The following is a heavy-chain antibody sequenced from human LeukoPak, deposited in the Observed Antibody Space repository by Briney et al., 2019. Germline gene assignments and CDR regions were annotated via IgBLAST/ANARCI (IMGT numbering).Heavy chain of an antibody. D-gene: IGHD2-2*02. Sequence: ASVKVSCKASGYTFTSYDINWVRQATGQGLEWMGWMNPNSGNTGYAQKFQGRVTITRNTSISTAYMELSSLRSEDTAVYYCARVCSSTSCYNXAFDIWGQGTMVTVSS. V-gene: IGHV1-8*03. J-gene: IGHJ3*02. CDR1: GYTFTSYD. CDR3: ARVCSSTSCYNXAFDI. CDR2: MNPNSGNT.